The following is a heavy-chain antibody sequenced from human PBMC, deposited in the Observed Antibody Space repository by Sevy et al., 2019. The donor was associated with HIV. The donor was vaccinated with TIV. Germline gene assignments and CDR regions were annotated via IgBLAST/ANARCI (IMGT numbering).Heavy chain of an antibody. Sequence: SETLSLTCTVSGGSISRSRSNWGWVRQPPGKGLEWIGNIYYSETRYYNPSLESRVTISVDKSKNQFSLKLTSVTAADTGVYYCARGIDISDWAYCMDVWGKGTTVTVSS. CDR1: GGSISRSRSN. CDR3: ARGIDISDWAYCMDV. CDR2: IYYSETR. V-gene: IGHV4-39*01. J-gene: IGHJ6*04. D-gene: IGHD3-22*01.